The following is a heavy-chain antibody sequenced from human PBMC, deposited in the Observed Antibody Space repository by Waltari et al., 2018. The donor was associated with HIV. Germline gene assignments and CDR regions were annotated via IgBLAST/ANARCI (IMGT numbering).Heavy chain of an antibody. CDR1: GGSVFSGSYY. Sequence: PELVKPSKTLSLTCTVSGGSVFSGSYYWSWIRQPPGKGLEWIGYIYYIGSTNYNPSLKSRVMISIDTSKNQFSLKLSSVTAADTAVYYCARGTRGPLLNWFDPWGQGTLVTVSS. J-gene: IGHJ5*02. CDR3: ARGTRGPLLNWFDP. V-gene: IGHV4-61*01. D-gene: IGHD2-21*01. CDR2: IYYIGST.